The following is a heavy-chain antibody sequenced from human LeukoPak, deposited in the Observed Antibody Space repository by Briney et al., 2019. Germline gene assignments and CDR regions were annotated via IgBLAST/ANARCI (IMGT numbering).Heavy chain of an antibody. D-gene: IGHD3-16*01. CDR1: GGSFSGYY. J-gene: IGHJ5*02. CDR2: INHSGST. CDR3: ARWVGDQRGSWFDP. V-gene: IGHV4-34*01. Sequence: SETLSLTCAVYGGSFSGYYWSWIRQPPGKGLEWIGEINHSGSTNYNPSLKSRVTISVDTSKNQFSLKLSSVTAADTAVYYCARWVGDQRGSWFDPWGQGTLVTVSS.